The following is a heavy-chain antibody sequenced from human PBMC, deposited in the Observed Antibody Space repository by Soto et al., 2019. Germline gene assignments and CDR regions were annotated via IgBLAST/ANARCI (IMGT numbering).Heavy chain of an antibody. CDR3: ARLKTYDILNKSDY. Sequence: GGSLRLSCAASGFTFSTYAMSWVRLAPGKRLKWVSAISGSAGRTYYADSVRGRFTISRDNSRNTLYLQMNSLRAEDTAVYYCARLKTYDILNKSDYWGQGSLVTVSS. D-gene: IGHD3-9*01. V-gene: IGHV3-23*01. J-gene: IGHJ4*02. CDR1: GFTFSTYA. CDR2: ISGSAGRT.